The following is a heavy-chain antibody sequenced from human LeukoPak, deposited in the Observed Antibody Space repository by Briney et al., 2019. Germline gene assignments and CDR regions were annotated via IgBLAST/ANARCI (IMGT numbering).Heavy chain of an antibody. V-gene: IGHV4-61*02. CDR2: IYTSGST. CDR1: GGSISSGSYY. J-gene: IGHJ4*02. Sequence: SETLSLTCTVSGGSISSGSYYWSWIRQPAGKGLEWIGRIYTSGSTNYNPSLKSRVTILVDTSKNQFSLKLSSVTAADTAVYYCAREDYGGNGVLKYWGQGTLVTVSS. CDR3: AREDYGGNGVLKY. D-gene: IGHD4-23*01.